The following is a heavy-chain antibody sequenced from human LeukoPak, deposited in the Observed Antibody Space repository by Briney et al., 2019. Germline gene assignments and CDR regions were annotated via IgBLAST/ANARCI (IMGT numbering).Heavy chain of an antibody. D-gene: IGHD6-13*01. Sequence: GGSLRLSCAASGFTFSSYAMGWVRQAPGKGLEWVSAISGNGDTYYADSVKGRFTISRDNSKNTLYLQMNSLIAEDTAVYYCATTGYSSRNYWGQGTLVTVSS. CDR2: ISGNGDT. J-gene: IGHJ4*02. V-gene: IGHV3-23*01. CDR1: GFTFSSYA. CDR3: ATTGYSSRNY.